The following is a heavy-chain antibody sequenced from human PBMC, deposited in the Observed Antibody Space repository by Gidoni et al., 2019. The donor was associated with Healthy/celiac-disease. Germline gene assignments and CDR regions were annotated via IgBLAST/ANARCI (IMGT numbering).Heavy chain of an antibody. CDR2: INAGNGNT. CDR1: GYTFTSYA. V-gene: IGHV1-3*01. CDR3: ARKRSYSHDAFDI. Sequence: QVQLVQSGAEVKKPGASVKVSCKASGYTFTSYAMHWVRQAPGQRLEWMGWINAGNGNTKYSQKFQGRVTITRDTAASTADMELSSLRSEDTAVYYCARKRSYSHDAFDIWGQGTMVTVSS. D-gene: IGHD6-6*01. J-gene: IGHJ3*02.